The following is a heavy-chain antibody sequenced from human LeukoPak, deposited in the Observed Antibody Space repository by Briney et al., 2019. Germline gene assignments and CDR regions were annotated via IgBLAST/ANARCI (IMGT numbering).Heavy chain of an antibody. CDR2: TYYRSKWYN. CDR1: GDSVSSNSAA. CDR3: IRGRPSLGGYGSWFDP. D-gene: IGHD5-12*01. J-gene: IGHJ5*02. V-gene: IGHV6-1*01. Sequence: SQTLSLTCAISGDSVSSNSAAWDWIRQSPSRGLEWLGRTYYRSKWYNDYAVSVKSRITINPDTSKNQFSLQLNSVTPEDTAVYFCIRGRPSLGGYGSWFDPWGQGTLVTVSS.